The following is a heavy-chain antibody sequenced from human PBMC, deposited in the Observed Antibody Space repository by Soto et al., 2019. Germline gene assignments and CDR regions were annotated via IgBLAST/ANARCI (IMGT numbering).Heavy chain of an antibody. CDR2: TDYSGNT. V-gene: IGHV4-59*01. J-gene: IGHJ4*02. Sequence: QVQLQESGPGLVRPSETLSLTCTVSSDSISSYYWIWIRQSPGKGLEWIGYTDYSGNTNYNPSLKSRVTXSXXXSXXXXXXXXXXXXXXXXXXXXXXXXXXXXXYYLDYWGQGTLVTVSS. CDR1: SDSISSYY. CDR3: XXXXXXXXYYLDY.